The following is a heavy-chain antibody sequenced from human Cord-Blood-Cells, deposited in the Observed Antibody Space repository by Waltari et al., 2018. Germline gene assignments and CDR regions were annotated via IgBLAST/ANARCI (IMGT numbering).Heavy chain of an antibody. V-gene: IGHV4-34*01. CDR2: INHSGST. J-gene: IGHJ4*02. Sequence: WIRQPPGKGLEWIGEINHSGSTNYNPSLKSRVTISVDTSKNQFSLKLSSVTAADTAVYYCARGRKRWLQFGSRIIDYWGQGTLVTVSS. CDR3: ARGRKRWLQFGSRIIDY. D-gene: IGHD5-12*01.